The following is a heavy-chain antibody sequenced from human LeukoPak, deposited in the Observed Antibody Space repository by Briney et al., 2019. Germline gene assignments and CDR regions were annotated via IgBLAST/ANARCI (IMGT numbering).Heavy chain of an antibody. Sequence: ASVKVSCKASGYTFTGYYMHWVRQAPGQGLEWMGWINPNSGGTNYAQKFQGRVTMTRDTSISTAYMELSRLRSDDTAVYYCAREPSDCVGPKVYNWFDLWGQGTLVTVSS. CDR1: GYTFTGYY. CDR2: INPNSGGT. CDR3: AREPSDCVGPKVYNWFDL. V-gene: IGHV1-2*02. D-gene: IGHD1-26*01. J-gene: IGHJ5*02.